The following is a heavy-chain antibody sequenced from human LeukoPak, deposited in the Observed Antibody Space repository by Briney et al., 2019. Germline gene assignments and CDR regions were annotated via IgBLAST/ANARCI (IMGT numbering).Heavy chain of an antibody. CDR3: ARDSQTYYDFWSGYYTHYYYYYMDV. Sequence: ASVKVSCKASGYTFTSYYMHWVRQAPGQGLEWMGIINPSGGSTSYAQKFQGRVTMTRDMSTSTVYMELSSLRSEDTAVYYCARDSQTYYDFWSGYYTHYYYYYMDVWGKGTTVTISS. CDR1: GYTFTSYY. D-gene: IGHD3-3*01. CDR2: INPSGGST. J-gene: IGHJ6*03. V-gene: IGHV1-46*01.